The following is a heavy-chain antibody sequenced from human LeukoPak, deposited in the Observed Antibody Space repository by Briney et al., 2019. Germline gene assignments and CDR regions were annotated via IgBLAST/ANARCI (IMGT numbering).Heavy chain of an antibody. CDR2: IIPIFGTA. V-gene: IGHV1-69*13. CDR3: ASHGTGYYSLRFDP. J-gene: IGHJ5*02. D-gene: IGHD3/OR15-3a*01. CDR1: GFTFTSSA. Sequence: SVKVSCKASGFTFTSSAVQWVRQAPGQGLEWMGGIIPIFGTANYAQKFQGRVTITADESTSTAYMELSSLRSEDTAVYYCASHGTGYYSLRFDPWGQGTLVTVSS.